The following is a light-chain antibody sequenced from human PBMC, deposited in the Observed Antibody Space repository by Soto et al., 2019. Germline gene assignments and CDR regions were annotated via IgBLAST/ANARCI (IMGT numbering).Light chain of an antibody. CDR3: WSFAGNYIYV. CDR1: ISYVCGYNY. V-gene: IGLV2-11*01. J-gene: IGLJ1*01. Sequence: QSVLTQPCSVSWSPGQSVTISCTGTISYVCGYNYVSCYLQHPGKAPKVMIYYVSKRPSGVPDRFSCSKSCNTASLTIFGLQSEDEADYYSWSFAGNYIYVFGTGTKVTV. CDR2: YVS.